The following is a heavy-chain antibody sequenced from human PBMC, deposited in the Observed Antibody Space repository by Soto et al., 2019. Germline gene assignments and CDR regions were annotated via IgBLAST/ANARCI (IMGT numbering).Heavy chain of an antibody. Sequence: ESLTISFTGSGYSFTNYWIGLVRQMPGKGLEWMAITNPGDSESIYSPSFQGQVTISADKSIRTAYLQWNSLKDSDTAMYYCARPSNNYVAYWGQGTLVTVYS. CDR2: TNPGDSES. CDR3: ARPSNNYVAY. CDR1: GYSFTNYW. V-gene: IGHV5-51*01. J-gene: IGHJ4*02.